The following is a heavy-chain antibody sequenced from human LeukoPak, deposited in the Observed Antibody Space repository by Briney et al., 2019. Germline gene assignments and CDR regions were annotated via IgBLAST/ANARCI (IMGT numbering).Heavy chain of an antibody. CDR2: IYYSGST. CDR3: ARGSGYYYY. CDR1: GGSISNYY. J-gene: IGHJ4*02. D-gene: IGHD3-22*01. V-gene: IGHV4-59*01. Sequence: SETLSLTCTVSGGSISNYYWSWIRQPPGKGLEWIGYIYYSGSTNYNPSLKSRVTISVDTSKNQFSLKLSSVTAADTAVYYCARGSGYYYYWGQGTLVTVSS.